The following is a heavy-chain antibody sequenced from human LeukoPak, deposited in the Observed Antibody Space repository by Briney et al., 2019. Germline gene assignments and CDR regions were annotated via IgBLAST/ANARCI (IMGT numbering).Heavy chain of an antibody. V-gene: IGHV4-39*01. Sequence: SETLSLTCTVSGGSISSSSYYWGWIHKPPGKGLEWIGSIYYSGSTYYNPSLKSRVTISVDTSKNQFSLKLSSVTAADTAVYYCARQVGGYSGYNWFDPWGQGTLVTVSS. CDR3: ARQVGGYSGYNWFDP. CDR2: IYYSGST. D-gene: IGHD5-12*01. CDR1: GGSISSSSYY. J-gene: IGHJ5*02.